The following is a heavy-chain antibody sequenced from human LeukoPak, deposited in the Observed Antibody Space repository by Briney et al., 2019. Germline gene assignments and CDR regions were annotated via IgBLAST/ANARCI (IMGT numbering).Heavy chain of an antibody. D-gene: IGHD3-3*01. CDR3: ARGGYYDSTY. CDR2: IIPILGIA. Sequence: GASVKVSCKASVGTFRSHIISWVRQAPGQGLEWMGRIIPILGIANYAQKFQGRVTITADKSTSTAYMELSSLRSEDTAVYYCARGGYYDSTYWGQGTLVTVSS. J-gene: IGHJ4*02. V-gene: IGHV1-69*02. CDR1: VGTFRSHI.